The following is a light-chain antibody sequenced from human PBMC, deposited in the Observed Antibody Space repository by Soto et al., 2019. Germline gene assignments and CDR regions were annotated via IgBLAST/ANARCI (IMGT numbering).Light chain of an antibody. Sequence: EIVMTQSPATLSVSPGERATLSCRASQSVSSTLAWYQQKPGQAPRLLIYGASTRATGIPARFSGSGSGTEFTLTISSLQSEDFAVYYCQQYNNWPPLTFGGGTKVEI. J-gene: IGKJ4*01. CDR1: QSVSST. V-gene: IGKV3-15*01. CDR2: GAS. CDR3: QQYNNWPPLT.